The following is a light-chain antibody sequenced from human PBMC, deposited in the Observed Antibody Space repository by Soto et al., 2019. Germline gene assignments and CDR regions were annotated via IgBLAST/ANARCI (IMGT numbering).Light chain of an antibody. CDR3: QTCVAGFRV. V-gene: IGLV4-69*01. Sequence: QLVLTQSPSASASLGASVKLTCTLSSGHNTYAIAWHQQQPDKGPRYLMKLNRDGSHSKGDGIPDRFSDSSSGAERYLTITSLRSEDEGDYYCQTCVAGFRVFGGGTKLTVL. CDR1: SGHNTYA. J-gene: IGLJ2*01. CDR2: LNRDGSH.